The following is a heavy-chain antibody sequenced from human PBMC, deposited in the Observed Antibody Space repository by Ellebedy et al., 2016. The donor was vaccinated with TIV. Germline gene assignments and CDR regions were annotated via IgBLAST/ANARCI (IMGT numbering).Heavy chain of an antibody. J-gene: IGHJ4*02. CDR3: ARDPMIWIFDY. V-gene: IGHV3-11*06. CDR1: GFTFSDYY. D-gene: IGHD3-22*01. CDR2: ISDSSDYT. Sequence: PGGSLRLSCEASGFTFSDYYMSWIRQAPGKGLEWVSYISDSSDYTNSADSVKGRFTISRDNAKNSLYLQMNSLRVEDTAVYYCARDPMIWIFDYWGQGTLVTVSS.